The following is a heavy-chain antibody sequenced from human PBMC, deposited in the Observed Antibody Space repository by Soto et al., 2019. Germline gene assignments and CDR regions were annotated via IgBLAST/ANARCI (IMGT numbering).Heavy chain of an antibody. CDR3: ATGTTVTTLAGESDY. V-gene: IGHV3-23*01. CDR2: ISGSGGST. Sequence: GGSLRLSCAASGFTFSSYAMSWVRQAPGKGLEWVSAISGSGGSTYYADSVKGRFTISRDNSKNTLYLQMNSLRAEDTAVYYCATGTTVTTLAGESDYWGQGTLVTVSS. D-gene: IGHD4-17*01. CDR1: GFTFSSYA. J-gene: IGHJ4*02.